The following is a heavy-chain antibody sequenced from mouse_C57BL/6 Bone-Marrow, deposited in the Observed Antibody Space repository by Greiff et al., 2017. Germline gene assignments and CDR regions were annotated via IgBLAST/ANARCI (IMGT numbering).Heavy chain of an antibody. V-gene: IGHV5-9*01. J-gene: IGHJ1*03. CDR1: GFTFSSYT. CDR2: ISGGGGNT. D-gene: IGHD1-1*01. CDR3: SRQVTTVLATKYFDV. Sequence: EVQRVESGGGLVKPGGSLKLSCAASGFTFSSYTMSWVRQTPEKRLQWVAAISGGGGNTYYPARVKGRFTISRDNDKNILYLQMSSLRSEDTALYYCSRQVTTVLATKYFDVWGTGTTVTVSS.